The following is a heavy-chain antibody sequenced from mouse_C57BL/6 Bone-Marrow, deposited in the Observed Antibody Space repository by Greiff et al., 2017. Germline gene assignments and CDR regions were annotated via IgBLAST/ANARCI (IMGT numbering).Heavy chain of an antibody. V-gene: IGHV1-7*01. J-gene: IGHJ4*01. CDR1: GYTFTSYW. Sequence: QVQLQQSGAELAKPGASVKLSCKASGYTFTSYWMHWVKQRPGQGLEWIGYINPSSGYTKYNQKFKDQATLTVDNSSSTAYMQLSSLTYEDSAVYYCARGVPHDMDYWGQGTSVTVSS. CDR2: INPSSGYT. CDR3: ARGVPHDMDY.